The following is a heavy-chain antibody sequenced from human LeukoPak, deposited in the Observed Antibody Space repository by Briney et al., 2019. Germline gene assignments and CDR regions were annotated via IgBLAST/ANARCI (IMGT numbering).Heavy chain of an antibody. D-gene: IGHD3-22*01. V-gene: IGHV3-21*01. Sequence: PGGSLRLSCAASGFTFSSYSMTWVRQAPGKGLEWVSSISSTSSYKYYADSLKGRFTISRDNAKNSLYLQMNSLRAEDTAVYYCARDPRDYYDSSGYSRFDCWGQGTLVTVSS. J-gene: IGHJ4*02. CDR3: ARDPRDYYDSSGYSRFDC. CDR2: ISSTSSYK. CDR1: GFTFSSYS.